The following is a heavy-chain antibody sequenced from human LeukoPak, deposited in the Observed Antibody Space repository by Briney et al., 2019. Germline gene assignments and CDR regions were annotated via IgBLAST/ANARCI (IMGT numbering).Heavy chain of an antibody. J-gene: IGHJ6*03. CDR1: GFTFSDYY. D-gene: IGHD3-16*01. V-gene: IGHV3-11*01. Sequence: GGSLRLSCAASGFTFSDYYMSWIRQAPGKGLEWVSYIGTSGSSIYYADSVKGRFTISRDNVKNTLYLQMNSLSAEDTAMYYCARGASWGSHYYYYMDVWGKGTTVTVSS. CDR3: ARGASWGSHYYYYMDV. CDR2: IGTSGSSI.